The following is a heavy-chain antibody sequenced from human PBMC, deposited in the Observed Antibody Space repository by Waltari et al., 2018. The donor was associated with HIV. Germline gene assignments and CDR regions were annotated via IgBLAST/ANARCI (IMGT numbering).Heavy chain of an antibody. D-gene: IGHD4-17*01. CDR2: ISYDGVNK. V-gene: IGHV3-30*18. J-gene: IGHJ4*02. Sequence: QVQLVESGGGVVHPGRSLRLSCAASGFTFSGYDMHWVRQAPGKGLEWLAFISYDGVNKYYADPGKGRFTISRHNSKNTLYLQMNSLRAEYRAVYYCAKVKPDYGDYLYNFDYWGQGTLATVSS. CDR1: GFTFSGYD. CDR3: AKVKPDYGDYLYNFDY.